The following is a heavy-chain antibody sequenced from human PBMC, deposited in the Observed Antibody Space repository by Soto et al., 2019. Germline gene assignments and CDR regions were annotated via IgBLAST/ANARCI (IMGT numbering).Heavy chain of an antibody. CDR1: GFTFSNAW. CDR2: IKSKTDGGTT. D-gene: IGHD6-13*01. V-gene: IGHV3-15*01. CDR3: PTGPRCAQQLTLLTFPYYYGMDV. J-gene: IGHJ6*02. Sequence: PGGSLRLSCAASGFTFSNAWMSWVRQAPGKGLEWVGRIKSKTDGGTTDYAAPVKGRFTISRDDSKNTLYLQMNSLKTEDTAVYYCPTGPRCAQQLTLLTFPYYYGMDVWGQGTTVAVAS.